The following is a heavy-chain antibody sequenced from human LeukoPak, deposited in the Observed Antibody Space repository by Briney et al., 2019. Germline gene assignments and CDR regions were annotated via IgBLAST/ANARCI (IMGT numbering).Heavy chain of an antibody. D-gene: IGHD4-17*01. J-gene: IGHJ6*02. Sequence: QTGGSLRLSCAASGFTFDDYTMHWVRQAPGKGLEWVSLISWDGGSTYYADSVKGRFTISRDNSKNSLYLQMNSLRTEDTALYYCAKDSGENFSYYYGMDVWGQGTTVTVSS. CDR3: AKDSGENFSYYYGMDV. CDR1: GFTFDDYT. CDR2: ISWDGGST. V-gene: IGHV3-43*01.